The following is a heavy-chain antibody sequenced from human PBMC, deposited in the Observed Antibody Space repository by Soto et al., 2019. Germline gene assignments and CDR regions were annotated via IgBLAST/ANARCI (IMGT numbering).Heavy chain of an antibody. CDR1: GYTFTSYY. J-gene: IGHJ6*03. CDR2: INPSGGST. CDR3: ARDPHDFWSGYYPWGRDKYYYMDV. Sequence: ASVKVSCKASGYTFTSYYMHWVRQAPGQGLEWMGIINPSGGSTSYAQKFQGRVTMTRDTSTSTVYMELSSLRSEDTAVYYCARDPHDFWSGYYPWGRDKYYYMDVWGKGTTVTV. V-gene: IGHV1-46*03. D-gene: IGHD3-3*01.